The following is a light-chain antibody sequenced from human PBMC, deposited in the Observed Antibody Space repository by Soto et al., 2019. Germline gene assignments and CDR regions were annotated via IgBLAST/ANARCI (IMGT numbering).Light chain of an antibody. V-gene: IGLV2-14*03. J-gene: IGLJ2*01. CDR2: DVN. Sequence: QSALTQPASVSGSPGQSITISCTGTSSDIGAYNFVSWYQQHPGKAPKLMLYDVNIRPSGVSNRFSGSKSGNTASLTISGLQAEDEDDYYCTSWTSSTTMIFGGVTKVTVL. CDR3: TSWTSSTTMI. CDR1: SSDIGAYNF.